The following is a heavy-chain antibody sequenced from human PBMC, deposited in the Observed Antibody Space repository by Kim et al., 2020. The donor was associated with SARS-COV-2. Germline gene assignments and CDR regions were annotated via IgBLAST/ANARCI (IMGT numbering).Heavy chain of an antibody. CDR3: TTSPGYYSTSPFDF. D-gene: IGHD3-22*01. J-gene: IGHJ4*02. Sequence: GGSLRLSCAASGFTFNNACMTWVRQAPGKSLEWVGHIKSQTDGGTTDYAAPVKDRFTISRDDSENTLYLQMNSLTTEDTAVYYCTTSPGYYSTSPFDFWGQEALVTVS. CDR2: IKSQTDGGTT. V-gene: IGHV3-15*01. CDR1: GFTFNNAC.